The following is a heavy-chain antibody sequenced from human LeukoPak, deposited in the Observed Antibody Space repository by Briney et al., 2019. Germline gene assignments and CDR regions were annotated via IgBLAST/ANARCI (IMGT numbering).Heavy chain of an antibody. D-gene: IGHD6-19*01. V-gene: IGHV3-74*01. CDR1: GFTFSSYW. Sequence: PGGSLRLSCAASGFTFSSYWMHWVRQAPGKGLVWVSRINSDGSSTSYADSVKGRFTISRDNAKNTLYLQMNSLRAEDTAVYYCARDQIAVAGTSYYYYYYMDVWGKGTTVTVS. J-gene: IGHJ6*03. CDR2: INSDGSST. CDR3: ARDQIAVAGTSYYYYYYMDV.